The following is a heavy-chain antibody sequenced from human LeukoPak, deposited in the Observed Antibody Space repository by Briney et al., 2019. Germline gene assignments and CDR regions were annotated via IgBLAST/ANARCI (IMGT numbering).Heavy chain of an antibody. V-gene: IGHV3-23*01. Sequence: GGSLRLSCAASGFTFSSYAMSWVRQAPGKGLEWVSSISGSGGSTYYADSVKGRFTISRDNSKNTLYLQMNSLRAEDTAVYYCAKVSIFLRLNTPFDYWGQGTLVTVFS. CDR2: ISGSGGST. CDR3: AKVSIFLRLNTPFDY. CDR1: GFTFSSYA. J-gene: IGHJ4*02. D-gene: IGHD5-12*01.